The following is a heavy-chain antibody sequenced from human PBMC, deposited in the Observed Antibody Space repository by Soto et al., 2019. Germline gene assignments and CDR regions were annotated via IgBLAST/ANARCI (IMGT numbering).Heavy chain of an antibody. J-gene: IGHJ5*02. CDR2: IQHDGTNR. V-gene: IGHV3-33*05. CDR1: GFIFSTYG. D-gene: IGHD2-15*01. CDR3: ARDVQVGVLRFDP. Sequence: PGGSLRLSCAASGFIFSTYGMHWVRQTPGKGLQWVAAIQHDGTNRWYADSVKGRFTISRDDSKNTLYLQMDSLRADDAAVYYCARDVQVGVLRFDPWGQGTLVTVPQ.